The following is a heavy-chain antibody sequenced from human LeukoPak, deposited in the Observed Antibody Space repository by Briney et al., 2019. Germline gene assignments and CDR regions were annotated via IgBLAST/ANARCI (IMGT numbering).Heavy chain of an antibody. D-gene: IGHD3-16*01. J-gene: IGHJ4*02. CDR1: GFTFSSYA. Sequence: GGSLRLSCAPSGFTFSSYALNWVRQAPGKGLEWVSAISGNGASTYYADSVKGRFTISRDSSKNILYLQMNSLRAEDTAIYYCAKVSRFFGGHFGYWGQGTLVTVSS. CDR2: ISGNGAST. CDR3: AKVSRFFGGHFGY. V-gene: IGHV3-23*01.